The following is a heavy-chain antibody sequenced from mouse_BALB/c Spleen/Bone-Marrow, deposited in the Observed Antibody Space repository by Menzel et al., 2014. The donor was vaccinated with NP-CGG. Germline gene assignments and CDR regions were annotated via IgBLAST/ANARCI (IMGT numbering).Heavy chain of an antibody. CDR1: GYAFSSYW. V-gene: IGHV1-80*01. CDR2: IYPGDGDT. Sequence: QVQLQQSGAELVRPGSSVKISCKASGYAFSSYWMNWVKQRPGQGLEWIGQIYPGDGDTNYNGNFKDKATLTEDRSSSRSFMHHSSLTSEDSAVYFCARWYRDPHFAMDYWVPGTSVTVSS. CDR3: ARWYRDPHFAMDY. D-gene: IGHD2-14*01. J-gene: IGHJ4*01.